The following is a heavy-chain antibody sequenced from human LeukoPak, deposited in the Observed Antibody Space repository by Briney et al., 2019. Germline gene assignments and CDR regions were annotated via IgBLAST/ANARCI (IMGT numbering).Heavy chain of an antibody. CDR3: AKDLGRGFDP. CDR1: GFTFRSYG. D-gene: IGHD3-10*01. J-gene: IGHJ5*02. CDR2: MSYDGTNE. V-gene: IGHV3-30*18. Sequence: PGKSLRLSCAASGFTFRSYGIHWVRQAPGKGLEWVAVMSYDGTNEYYADSLKGRFTISRDNSKNTLYLQMNSLRAEDTAVYYCAKDLGRGFDPWGQGTLVTVSS.